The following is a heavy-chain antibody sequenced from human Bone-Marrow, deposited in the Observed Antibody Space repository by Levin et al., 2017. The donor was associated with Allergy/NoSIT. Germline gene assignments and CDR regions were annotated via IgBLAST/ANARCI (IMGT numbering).Heavy chain of an antibody. CDR1: GFTFSTYG. J-gene: IGHJ4*02. CDR3: AKETGSGSDPYSFDL. D-gene: IGHD3-10*01. Sequence: GESLKISCAVSGFTFSTYGMHWVRQAPGKGLEWLAVISHDGTNNFYADSVKGRFTISRDNSKNTLYLQMNSMRAEDTAVYTCAKETGSGSDPYSFDLWGQGTLVTVSS. V-gene: IGHV3-30*18. CDR2: ISHDGTNN.